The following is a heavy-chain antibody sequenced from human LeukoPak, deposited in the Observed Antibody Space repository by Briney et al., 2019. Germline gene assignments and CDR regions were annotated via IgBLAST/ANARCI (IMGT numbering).Heavy chain of an antibody. Sequence: GGSLRLSCAASGFTFSSYAMNWVRQAPGEGLEWVSVISGSSDRTYYADSVKGRFTISRDNSKNTLYLQMNSLRAEDSAVYYCAKGDNRNDMRSPWFDPWGQGTLVTVSS. CDR3: AKGDNRNDMRSPWFDP. CDR1: GFTFSSYA. CDR2: ISGSSDRT. D-gene: IGHD1-1*01. J-gene: IGHJ5*02. V-gene: IGHV3-23*01.